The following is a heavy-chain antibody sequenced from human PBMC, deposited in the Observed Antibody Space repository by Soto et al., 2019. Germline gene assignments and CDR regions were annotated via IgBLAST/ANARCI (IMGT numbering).Heavy chain of an antibody. V-gene: IGHV3-53*01. Sequence: DVQLVESGGGWIQPGESLRLSCAAFGLTVSGKKYVAWVRQAPGKGLEWVSALYDVDGSFYADSVKGRFTTSSDSSKTTVYLQMNGLRPDDTAVYYCASWHEREHAYDVWGQGTPVTVSS. CDR3: ASWHEREHAYDV. CDR2: LYDVDGS. D-gene: IGHD1-1*01. J-gene: IGHJ3*01. CDR1: GLTVSGKKY.